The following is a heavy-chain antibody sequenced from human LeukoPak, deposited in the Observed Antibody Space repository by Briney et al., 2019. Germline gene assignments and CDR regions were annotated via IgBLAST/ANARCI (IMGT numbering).Heavy chain of an antibody. V-gene: IGHV1-2*02. CDR2: INPNSGGT. CDR3: ATLLADKPHGDY. Sequence: ASVKVSCKASGGTFSSYAISWVRQAPGQGLEWMGWINPNSGGTNYAQKFQGRVTMTRDTSISTAYMELSRLRFDDTAVYYCATLLADKPHGDYWGQGTLVTVSS. J-gene: IGHJ4*02. D-gene: IGHD1-26*01. CDR1: GGTFSSYA.